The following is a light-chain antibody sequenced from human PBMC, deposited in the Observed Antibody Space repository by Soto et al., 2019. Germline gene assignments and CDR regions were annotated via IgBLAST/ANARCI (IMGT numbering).Light chain of an antibody. CDR3: QVWDIMTDNYV. V-gene: IGLV3-21*04. CDR2: YDS. J-gene: IGLJ1*01. CDR1: NIGDKR. Sequence: SYELTQPPSVSVAPEKTTTITCGGNNIGDKRVHWYRQKSGQAPVLLISYDSDRPSGIPERFSGSNSGNTATLTISRVEAGDEADYYCQVWDIMTDNYVLGGGTKLTVL.